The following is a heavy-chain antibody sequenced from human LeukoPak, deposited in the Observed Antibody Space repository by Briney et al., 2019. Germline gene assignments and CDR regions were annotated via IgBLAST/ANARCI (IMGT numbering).Heavy chain of an antibody. J-gene: IGHJ5*02. V-gene: IGHV3-7*01. CDR3: ARLLFDYSNRYNWFDP. CDR2: IKQDGSEK. CDR1: GFTFSSYW. D-gene: IGHD4-11*01. Sequence: PGGSLRLSCAASGFTFSSYWMSWVRQAPGKGLEWVANIKQDGSEKYYVDSVKGRFTISRDNAKNSLYLQMNSLRAEDTAVYYCARLLFDYSNRYNWFDPWGQGTLVTVSS.